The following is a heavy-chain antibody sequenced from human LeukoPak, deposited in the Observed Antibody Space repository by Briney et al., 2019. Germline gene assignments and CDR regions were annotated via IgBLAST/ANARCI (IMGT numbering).Heavy chain of an antibody. CDR3: ARDARVGYCSGGSCTTSFDY. V-gene: IGHV4-39*07. CDR2: IYYSGST. D-gene: IGHD2-15*01. Sequence: SETLSLTCTVSGGSISSSSYYWGWIRQPPGKGLEWIGSIYYSGSTYYNPSLKSRVTISVDTSKNQFSLKLSSVTAADTAVYYCARDARVGYCSGGSCTTSFDYWGQGTLVTVSS. J-gene: IGHJ4*02. CDR1: GGSISSSSYY.